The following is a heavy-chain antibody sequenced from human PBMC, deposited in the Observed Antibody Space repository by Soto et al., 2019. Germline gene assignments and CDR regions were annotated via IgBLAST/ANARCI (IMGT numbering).Heavy chain of an antibody. Sequence: GGSLRLSCASSVFTFSSYSMNCVRHSPGKWLEWVSYISSSSSTIYYADSVKGRFTISRDNAKNSLYLQMNSLRDEDTAVYYCARDGADKATMEVWGQGTTVTVSS. CDR1: VFTFSSYS. V-gene: IGHV3-48*02. J-gene: IGHJ6*02. D-gene: IGHD5-18*01. CDR3: ARDGADKATMEV. CDR2: ISSSSSTI.